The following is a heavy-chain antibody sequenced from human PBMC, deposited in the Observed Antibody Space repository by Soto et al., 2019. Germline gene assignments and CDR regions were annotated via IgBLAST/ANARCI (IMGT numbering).Heavy chain of an antibody. CDR3: ANRLPAAMWFDY. CDR1: GGTFSSYA. CDR2: IIPIFGTA. Sequence: GASVKVSCKASGGTFSSYAISWVRQAPGQGLEWMGGIIPIFGTANYAQKFQGRVTITADESTSTAYMELSSLRSEDTAVYYCANRLPAAMWFDYWGQGTLVTVSS. D-gene: IGHD2-2*01. J-gene: IGHJ4*02. V-gene: IGHV1-69*13.